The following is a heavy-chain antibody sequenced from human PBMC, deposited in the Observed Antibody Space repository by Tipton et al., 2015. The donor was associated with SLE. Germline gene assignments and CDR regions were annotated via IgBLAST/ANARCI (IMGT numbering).Heavy chain of an antibody. CDR3: ARGGGSYYDY. CDR1: GGSIGSSY. CDR2: IFTSGGA. V-gene: IGHV4-4*08. D-gene: IGHD1-26*01. J-gene: IGHJ4*02. Sequence: TLSLTCNVSGGSIGSSYWNWIRQPPGKGLEWIGYIFTSGGATYNPSLRSRVTISVDTSMSQFSLKLKLVTTADTAVYFCARGGGSYYDYWGQGTLVTVSS.